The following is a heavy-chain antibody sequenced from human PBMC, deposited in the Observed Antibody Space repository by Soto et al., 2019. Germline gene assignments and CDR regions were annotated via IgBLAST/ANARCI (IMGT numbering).Heavy chain of an antibody. CDR2: TYYRSKWYN. Sequence: SQTLSLTCAISGDSVSSNSAAWNWIRQSPSRGLEWLGRTYYRSKWYNDYAVSVKSRITINPDTSKNQFSLQLNSVTPEDTAVYYCAREYYYGSGSYYNPAPIWGQGTLVTVSS. D-gene: IGHD3-10*01. CDR1: GDSVSSNSAA. CDR3: AREYYYGSGSYYNPAPI. V-gene: IGHV6-1*01. J-gene: IGHJ4*02.